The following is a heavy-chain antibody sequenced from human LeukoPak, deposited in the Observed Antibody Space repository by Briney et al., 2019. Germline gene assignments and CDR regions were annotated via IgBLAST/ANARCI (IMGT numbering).Heavy chain of an antibody. CDR3: ARSFDSSGYPLFDY. V-gene: IGHV3-64*01. J-gene: IGHJ4*02. CDR1: GFTLSSYA. CDR2: ISSNGGST. Sequence: GGSLRLSCAASGFTLSSYAMHWVRQAPGKGLEYVSAISSNGGSTYYANSVKGRFTISRDNSKNTLYLQMGSLRAEDMAVYYCARSFDSSGYPLFDYWGQGTLVTVSS. D-gene: IGHD3-22*01.